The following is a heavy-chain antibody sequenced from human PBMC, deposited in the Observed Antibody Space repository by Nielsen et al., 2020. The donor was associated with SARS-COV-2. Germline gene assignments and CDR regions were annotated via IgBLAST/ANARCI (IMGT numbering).Heavy chain of an antibody. D-gene: IGHD2-15*01. V-gene: IGHV4-61*08. CDR3: ARETHGGPFDY. CDR1: GGSISSGDYY. Sequence: SETLSLTCTVSGGSISSGDYYWSWIRQPPGKGLEWIGHVHYSGSTNYNPSLKSRVTISLDTSKNQFSLNLRSVTAADTAVYHCARETHGGPFDYWGLGTLVTVSS. CDR2: VHYSGST. J-gene: IGHJ4*02.